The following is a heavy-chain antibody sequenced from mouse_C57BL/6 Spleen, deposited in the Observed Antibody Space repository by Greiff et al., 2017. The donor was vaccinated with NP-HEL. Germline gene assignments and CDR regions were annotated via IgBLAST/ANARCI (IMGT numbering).Heavy chain of an antibody. CDR1: GYTFTDSE. CDR2: IDPETGGT. V-gene: IGHV1-15*01. CDR3: TRYGSSLYYFDY. D-gene: IGHD1-1*01. Sequence: QVQLKASGAALVRPGASVTLSCKASGYTFTDSEMHWVKQTPVHGLEWIGAIDPETGGTAYNQKFKGKAILTADKSSSTAYMELRSLTSEDSAVYYCTRYGSSLYYFDYWGQGTTLTVSS. J-gene: IGHJ2*01.